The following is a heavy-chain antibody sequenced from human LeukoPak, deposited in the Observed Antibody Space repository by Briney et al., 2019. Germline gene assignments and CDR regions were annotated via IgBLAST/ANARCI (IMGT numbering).Heavy chain of an antibody. Sequence: ASVKVSRKASGYTFTSYAMHWVRQAPGQRLEWMGWINAGNGNTKYSQKLQGRVTITRDTSASTAYMELSSLRSEDTAVYYCARRVYYDFWSGYYTLGGMDVWGQGTTVTVSS. CDR2: INAGNGNT. CDR3: ARRVYYDFWSGYYTLGGMDV. D-gene: IGHD3-3*01. V-gene: IGHV1-3*01. J-gene: IGHJ6*02. CDR1: GYTFTSYA.